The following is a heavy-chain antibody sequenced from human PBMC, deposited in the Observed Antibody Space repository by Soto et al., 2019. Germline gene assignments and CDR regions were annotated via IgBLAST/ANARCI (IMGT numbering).Heavy chain of an antibody. CDR3: ARSSGWYGEFDY. J-gene: IGHJ4*02. Sequence: QLQLQESGSGLVKPSQTLSLTCAVSGGSISSGGYSWSWIRQPPGKGLELIGYIYHSGSTYYNPSLKSRVTISVDRSKKQFSLKLSSVTAADTAVYYCARSSGWYGEFDYWGQGTLVTVSS. CDR2: IYHSGST. V-gene: IGHV4-30-2*01. CDR1: GGSISSGGYS. D-gene: IGHD6-19*01.